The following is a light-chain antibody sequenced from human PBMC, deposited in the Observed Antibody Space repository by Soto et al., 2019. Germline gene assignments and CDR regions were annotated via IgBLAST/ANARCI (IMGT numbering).Light chain of an antibody. CDR2: YDS. CDR3: QVWDSSSDHVV. J-gene: IGLJ2*01. Sequence: SYELTQPPSVSVAPGKTARITCGGNNIGSKSVHWYQQKPGQAPELVIYYDSERPSGIPERFSGSNSGNTATLTISRVEAGDEADYYCQVWDSSSDHVVFGGGTKVTVL. CDR1: NIGSKS. V-gene: IGLV3-21*04.